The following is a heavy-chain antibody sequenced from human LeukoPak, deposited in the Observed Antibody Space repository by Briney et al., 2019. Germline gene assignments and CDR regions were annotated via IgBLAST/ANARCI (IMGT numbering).Heavy chain of an antibody. J-gene: IGHJ3*02. Sequence: GGSLRLSCAASGFTFSSYGMTWVRQAPGKGLEWVSYISSSSSTIYYADSVKGRFTISRDNAKNSLYLQMNSLRAEDTALYYCARVIDDAFDIWGQGTMVTVSS. CDR3: ARVIDDAFDI. V-gene: IGHV3-48*01. CDR1: GFTFSSYG. CDR2: ISSSSSTI.